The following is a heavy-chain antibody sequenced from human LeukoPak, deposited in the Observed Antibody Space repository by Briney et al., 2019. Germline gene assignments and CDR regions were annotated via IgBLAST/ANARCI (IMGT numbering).Heavy chain of an antibody. CDR3: ARVNGGRGYSYGNLDY. D-gene: IGHD5-18*01. CDR1: GGSISSYY. J-gene: IGHJ4*02. V-gene: IGHV4-59*01. CDR2: IYYSGST. Sequence: SETLSLTCTVSGGSISSYYWSWIRQPPGKGLEWIGYIYYSGSTNYNPSLKSRVTISVDTSKNQFSLKLSSVTAADTAVYYCARVNGGRGYSYGNLDYWGQGTLVTVSS.